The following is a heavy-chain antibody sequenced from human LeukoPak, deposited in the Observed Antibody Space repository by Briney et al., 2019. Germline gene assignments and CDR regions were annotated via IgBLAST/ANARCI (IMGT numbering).Heavy chain of an antibody. CDR2: INPNSGGT. CDR3: ASEDNWNDVFYYFDY. D-gene: IGHD1-20*01. Sequence: ASVKVSCKASGYTFTGYYMHWVRQAPGQGLEWMGWINPNSGGTNYAQKFQGRVTMTRDTSISTAYMELSRLRSDDTAVYYCASEDNWNDVFYYFDYWGQGTLVTVSS. CDR1: GYTFTGYY. J-gene: IGHJ4*02. V-gene: IGHV1-2*02.